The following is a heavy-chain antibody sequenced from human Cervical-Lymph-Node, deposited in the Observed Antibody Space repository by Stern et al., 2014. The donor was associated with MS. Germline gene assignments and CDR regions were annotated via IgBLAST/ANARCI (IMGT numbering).Heavy chain of an antibody. J-gene: IGHJ6*02. Sequence: VKLVESGGGVVQPGRSLRLSCAASGFTFSSYGMHWVRQAPGKGLEWVAVIWYDGSNKYYADSVKGRFTISRDNSKNTLYLQMNSLRAEDTAVYYCARDCKLRYYYYGMDVWGQGTTVTVSS. CDR1: GFTFSSYG. D-gene: IGHD1-26*01. CDR3: ARDCKLRYYYYGMDV. V-gene: IGHV3-33*01. CDR2: IWYDGSNK.